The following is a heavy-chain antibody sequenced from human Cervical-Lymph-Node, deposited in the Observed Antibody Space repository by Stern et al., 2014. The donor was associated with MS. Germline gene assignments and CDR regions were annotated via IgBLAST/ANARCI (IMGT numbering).Heavy chain of an antibody. CDR1: GYTFTSYD. CDR2: MNPNSGNT. CDR3: ARGLSPYYDFWSGYYPPWFDP. D-gene: IGHD3-3*01. J-gene: IGHJ5*02. Sequence: QDQLVQSGAEVKKPGASVKVSCKASGYTFTSYDINWVRQATGQGLEWMGWMNPNSGNTGYAQKFQGRVTMTRNTSISTAYMELSSLRSEDTAVYYCARGLSPYYDFWSGYYPPWFDPWGQGTLVTVSS. V-gene: IGHV1-8*01.